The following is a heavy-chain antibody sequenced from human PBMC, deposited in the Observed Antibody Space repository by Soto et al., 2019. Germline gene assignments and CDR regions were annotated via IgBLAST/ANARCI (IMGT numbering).Heavy chain of an antibody. J-gene: IGHJ4*02. CDR3: AKDICTYSSGSCYFDY. Sequence: EVQLVESGGGLVKPGGSRRLSCAASGFTFSSYSMNWVRQAPGKGLEWVSSISSSSSYIYYADSVKGRFTISRDNAKNSLYLQMNSLRAEDTAVYYCAKDICTYSSGSCYFDYWGQGTLVTVSS. D-gene: IGHD6-19*01. V-gene: IGHV3-21*01. CDR2: ISSSSSYI. CDR1: GFTFSSYS.